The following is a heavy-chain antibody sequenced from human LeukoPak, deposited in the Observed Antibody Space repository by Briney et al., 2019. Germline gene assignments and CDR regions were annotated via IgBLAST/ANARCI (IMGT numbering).Heavy chain of an antibody. Sequence: SETLSLTCAVYGGSFSGYYWSWIRQPPGKGLEWIGEINHSGSTNYNPSLKSRVTISVDTSKNQFSLKLSSVTAADTAVYYCARDPTYYYGSGSHKGAFDYWGQGTLVTVSS. CDR2: INHSGST. D-gene: IGHD3-10*01. CDR1: GGSFSGYY. CDR3: ARDPTYYYGSGSHKGAFDY. V-gene: IGHV4-34*01. J-gene: IGHJ4*02.